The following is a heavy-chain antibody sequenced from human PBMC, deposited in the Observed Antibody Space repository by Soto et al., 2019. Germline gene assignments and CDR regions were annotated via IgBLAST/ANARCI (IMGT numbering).Heavy chain of an antibody. CDR1: GFTFSNAW. J-gene: IGHJ6*02. CDR2: SKSKIDGGTT. V-gene: IGHV3-15*01. CDR3: TTGELLRYFNYGMDV. D-gene: IGHD1-26*01. Sequence: PGGSLRLSCAASGFTFSNAWMNWVRQAPGKGLEWVGRSKSKIDGGTTEYAAPVKGRSTISRDDSKNTLYLQMNSLKNEDTAVYYCTTGELLRYFNYGMDVWGQGTTVTVSS.